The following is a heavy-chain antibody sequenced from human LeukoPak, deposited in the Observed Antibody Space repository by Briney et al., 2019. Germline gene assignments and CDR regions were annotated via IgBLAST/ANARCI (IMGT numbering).Heavy chain of an antibody. D-gene: IGHD3-22*01. Sequence: SQTLSLTCALSGGSMTSGGHSWSWVRHPPGKGPEWIGCIYDSGSTFYNPSLESRVTITLDTSKNQFSLNLTSVTAADTAVYYCARSHHYFDSRAPPYYFDYWGQGTLVTVSS. J-gene: IGHJ4*02. CDR2: IYDSGST. CDR3: ARSHHYFDSRAPPYYFDY. V-gene: IGHV4-30-4*07. CDR1: GGSMTSGGHS.